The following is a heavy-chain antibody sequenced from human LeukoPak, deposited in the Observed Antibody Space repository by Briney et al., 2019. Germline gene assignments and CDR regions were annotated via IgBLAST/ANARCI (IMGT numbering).Heavy chain of an antibody. D-gene: IGHD6-19*01. J-gene: IGHJ4*02. CDR2: IYSGGRT. V-gene: IGHV3-66*01. CDR1: GFTVSTNY. Sequence: PGGSLRLSCAASGFTVSTNYMNWVRQAPGKGLVWVSVIYSGGRTYYADSVKGRFTISRDNSKNTLYLQMNSLRAEDTAVYYCARVSSGWFFDYWGQGTLVTVSS. CDR3: ARVSSGWFFDY.